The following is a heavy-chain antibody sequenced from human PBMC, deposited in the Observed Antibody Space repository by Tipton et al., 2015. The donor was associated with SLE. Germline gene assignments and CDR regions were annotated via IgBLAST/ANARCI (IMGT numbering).Heavy chain of an antibody. CDR2: IYTSGST. CDR1: GGSISSYY. D-gene: IGHD1-26*01. V-gene: IGHV4-4*08. Sequence: TLSLTCTVSGGSISSYYWSWIRQPPGKGLEWIGYIYTSGSTNYNPSLKSRVTISVDTSKNKFSLKLSSVTAADTAVYYCARGEGTHAFDIWGQGTIVTVSS. J-gene: IGHJ3*02. CDR3: ARGEGTHAFDI.